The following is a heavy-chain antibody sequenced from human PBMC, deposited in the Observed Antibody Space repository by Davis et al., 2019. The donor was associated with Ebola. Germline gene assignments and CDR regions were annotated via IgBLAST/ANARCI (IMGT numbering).Heavy chain of an antibody. D-gene: IGHD2-2*02. V-gene: IGHV4-31*03. Sequence: SETLSLTCTVSGGSISSGGYYWSWIRQHPGKGLEWIGYIYYSGSTNYNPSLKSRVTISVDTSKNQFSLKLSSVTAADTAVYYCARGGYCSSTSCYTAYYYGMDVWGQGTTVTVSS. CDR3: ARGGYCSSTSCYTAYYYGMDV. J-gene: IGHJ6*02. CDR2: IYYSGST. CDR1: GGSISSGGYY.